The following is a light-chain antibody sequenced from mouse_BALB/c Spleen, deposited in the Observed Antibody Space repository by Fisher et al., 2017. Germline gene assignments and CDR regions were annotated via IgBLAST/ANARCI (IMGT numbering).Light chain of an antibody. J-gene: IGKJ1*01. CDR1: ESVDSYGNSF. CDR2: STS. CDR3: HQWSSYRT. Sequence: IVMTQSTASLAVSLGQRATISCRASESVDSYGNSFMHWYQQKSGTSPKLLIYSTSNLASGVPSRFSGSGSGTFYSLTISSVEAEDAADYYCHQWSSYRTFGGGTKLEIK. V-gene: IGKV4-80*01.